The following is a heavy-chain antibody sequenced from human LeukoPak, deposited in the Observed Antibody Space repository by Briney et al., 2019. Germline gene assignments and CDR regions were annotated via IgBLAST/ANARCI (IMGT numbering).Heavy chain of an antibody. D-gene: IGHD3-10*01. J-gene: IGHJ5*02. CDR1: GFTFSSYA. CDR2: ISGSGGST. CDR3: AKDYSKTSYYGSGTYYRPNWFDP. Sequence: GGSLRLSCAASGFTFSSYAMSWVRQAPGKGLEWVSAISGSGGSTYYADSVKGRFTISRDNSKNTLYLQMNSLRAEDTAVFYCAKDYSKTSYYGSGTYYRPNWFDPWGQGTLVTVSS. V-gene: IGHV3-23*01.